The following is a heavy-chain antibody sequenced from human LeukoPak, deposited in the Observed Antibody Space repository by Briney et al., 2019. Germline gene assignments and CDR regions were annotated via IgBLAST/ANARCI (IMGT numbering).Heavy chain of an antibody. D-gene: IGHD5-18*01. CDR1: GGTFSSYA. J-gene: IGHJ6*03. CDR2: IIPIIGTT. Sequence: SVKGSCKPSGGTFSSYAICWGRQAPRQRLEWMGGIIPIIGTTDYAQKFQGRVTITTDKSTSTAYMELSSLRSENTAVYYCARDRGIQLWTHTPPRPYDYMDVWGKGTTVTVSS. CDR3: ARDRGIQLWTHTPPRPYDYMDV. V-gene: IGHV1-69*05.